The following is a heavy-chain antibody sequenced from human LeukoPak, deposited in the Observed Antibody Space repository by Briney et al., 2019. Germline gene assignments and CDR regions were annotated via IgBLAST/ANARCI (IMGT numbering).Heavy chain of an antibody. Sequence: PGGSLRPSCAASGFTFSSYAMSWVRQAPGKGLEWVSSINGRGGSTYYADSVKGRFTISRDNSKNTLYLQMNSLRAGDTAVYYCAKSTSDHYTPSDYWAQGPLFTSSS. J-gene: IGHJ4*02. V-gene: IGHV3-23*01. CDR3: AKSTSDHYTPSDY. CDR1: GFTFSSYA. CDR2: INGRGGST. D-gene: IGHD4-11*01.